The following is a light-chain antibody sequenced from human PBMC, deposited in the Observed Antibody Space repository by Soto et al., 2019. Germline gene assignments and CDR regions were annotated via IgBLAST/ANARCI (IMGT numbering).Light chain of an antibody. J-gene: IGLJ3*02. CDR3: AVSDDTLSGVV. CDR2: SNN. V-gene: IGLV1-44*01. CDR1: SSNIGSNT. Sequence: QSVLTQPPSASGTPGQRVTISCSGSSSNIGSNTVTWYQQFPGTAPKILIYSNNQRPSGVPDRLSGSKSGTSASLAISGLQSDDEADYYCAVSDDTLSGVVFGGGTKLTVL.